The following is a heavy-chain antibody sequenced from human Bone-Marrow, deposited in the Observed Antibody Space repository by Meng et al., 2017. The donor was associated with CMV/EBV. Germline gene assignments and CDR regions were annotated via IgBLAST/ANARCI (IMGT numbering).Heavy chain of an antibody. V-gene: IGHV3-15*01. D-gene: IGHD4/OR15-4a*01. J-gene: IGHJ6*02. CDR3: ASGVYGGSYYYYGMDV. CDR2: IKRNPDGGTT. Sequence: GGSLRLSCAASGFTFSNAWMSWVRQAPGKGLEWVGRIKRNPDGGTTEFAAPVKGRFTISRDDSKNTLYLQMSSLKTEDTAVYYCASGVYGGSYYYYGMDVWGQGTTVTVSS. CDR1: GFTFSNAW.